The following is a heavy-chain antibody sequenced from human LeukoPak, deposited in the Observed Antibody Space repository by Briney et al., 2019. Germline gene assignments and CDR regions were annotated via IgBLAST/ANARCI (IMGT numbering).Heavy chain of an antibody. CDR3: AKDTHSGYYSLVDY. CDR2: IRSSSSYI. Sequence: EPGGSLRLSCAASGFTFSSYSMNWVRQAPGKGLEWVSSIRSSSSYIYYADSVKGRFTISRDNAKNSLYLQMNSLRAEDTAVYYCAKDTHSGYYSLVDYWGQGTLVTVSS. V-gene: IGHV3-21*01. CDR1: GFTFSSYS. D-gene: IGHD3-22*01. J-gene: IGHJ4*02.